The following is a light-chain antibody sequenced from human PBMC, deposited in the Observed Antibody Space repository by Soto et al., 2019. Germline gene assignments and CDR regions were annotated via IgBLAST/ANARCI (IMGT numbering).Light chain of an antibody. J-gene: IGKJ3*01. CDR3: HQFGSSSLDT. V-gene: IGKV3-20*01. CDR2: RAS. CDR1: QTISSSF. Sequence: EIVLTQSPGTLSLSPGERATLSCRASQTISSSFLAWYQQKPGQAPRLLIYRASRRAPGIPDRFSGSGSWTDFTITISRLEPEDFAVYYCHQFGSSSLDTFGPGTKVEIK.